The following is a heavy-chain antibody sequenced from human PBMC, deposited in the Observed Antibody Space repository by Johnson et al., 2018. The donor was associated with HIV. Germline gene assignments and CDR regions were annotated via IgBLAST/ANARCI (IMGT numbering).Heavy chain of an antibody. Sequence: VQLVESGGGVVHPGGSLRLSCAASGFTFSNAWMSWVRQAPGKGLEWVGRIKSKTDGGTTDYAAPVKGRFTISRDDSKNTLYLQMNSLKTEDTAVYYCTTDHCSGDSCCRGGSCYNAFDIWGQGTMVTVSS. J-gene: IGHJ3*02. CDR3: TTDHCSGDSCCRGGSCYNAFDI. V-gene: IGHV3-15*01. CDR2: IKSKTDGGTT. CDR1: GFTFSNAW. D-gene: IGHD2-15*01.